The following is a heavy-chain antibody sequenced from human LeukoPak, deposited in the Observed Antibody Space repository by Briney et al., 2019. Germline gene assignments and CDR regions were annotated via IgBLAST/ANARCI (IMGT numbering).Heavy chain of an antibody. CDR3: ARVRDGYNQIWAN. J-gene: IGHJ4*02. CDR1: GFTFSSYA. D-gene: IGHD5-24*01. CDR2: ISGSGGST. Sequence: GGSLRLSCAASGFTFSSYAMSWVRQAPGKGLEWVSAISGSGGSTYYADSVKGRFTISRDNSKNTLYLQMNSLRAEDTAVYYCARVRDGYNQIWANWGQGTLVTVSS. V-gene: IGHV3-23*01.